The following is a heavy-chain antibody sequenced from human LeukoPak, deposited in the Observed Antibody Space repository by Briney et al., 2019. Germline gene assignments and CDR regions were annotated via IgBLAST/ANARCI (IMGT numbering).Heavy chain of an antibody. J-gene: IGHJ5*02. CDR1: GGTFSSYA. CDR2: IIPILGIA. D-gene: IGHD1-26*01. CDR3: ARWLLSGNWFDP. Sequence: SVKVSCKASGGTFSSYAISWVRQAPGQGLEWMGRIIPILGIANYAQKFQGRVTITADKSTSTAYMELSCLRSEDTAVYYCARWLLSGNWFDPWGQGTLVTVSS. V-gene: IGHV1-69*04.